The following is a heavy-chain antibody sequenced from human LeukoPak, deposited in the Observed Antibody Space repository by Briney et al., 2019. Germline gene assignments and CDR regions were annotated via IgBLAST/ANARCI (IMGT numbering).Heavy chain of an antibody. Sequence: GGSLRLSCAASGFTFRSYEMNWVRQAPGKGLEWVSYISSSSRTKYYADSVKGRFTISRDNAKNSLYLQMSSLRAEDTAVYYCARRGGYGDSYWYFDLWGRGTLVTVSS. V-gene: IGHV3-48*01. D-gene: IGHD4-17*01. CDR1: GFTFRSYE. J-gene: IGHJ2*01. CDR3: ARRGGYGDSYWYFDL. CDR2: ISSSSRTK.